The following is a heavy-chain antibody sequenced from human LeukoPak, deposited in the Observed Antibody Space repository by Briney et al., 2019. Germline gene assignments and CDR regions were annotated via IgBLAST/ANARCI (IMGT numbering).Heavy chain of an antibody. J-gene: IGHJ4*02. Sequence: SETLSLTCSVSGGSISSGSYYWSWIRQPAGKGLEWIGRIYTSGSTNYNPSLKSRVTISVDTSKNQFSLKLSSVTAADTAVYYCARGRRGIFDYWGQGTLVTVSS. V-gene: IGHV4-61*02. D-gene: IGHD3-16*01. CDR3: ARGRRGIFDY. CDR2: IYTSGST. CDR1: GGSISSGSYY.